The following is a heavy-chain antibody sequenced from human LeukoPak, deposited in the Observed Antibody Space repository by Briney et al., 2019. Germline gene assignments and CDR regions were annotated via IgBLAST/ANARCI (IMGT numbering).Heavy chain of an antibody. V-gene: IGHV4-59*08. CDR2: IYYSGST. Sequence: PSETLSLTCTVSGGSISSYYWSWIRQPPGKGLVWIGYIYYSGSTNYNPSLKSRVTISVDTSKNQFSLKLSSVTAADTAVYYCARHGAGGIAAAGTVWFDPWGQGTLVTVSS. D-gene: IGHD6-13*01. CDR3: ARHGAGGIAAAGTVWFDP. J-gene: IGHJ5*02. CDR1: GGSISSYY.